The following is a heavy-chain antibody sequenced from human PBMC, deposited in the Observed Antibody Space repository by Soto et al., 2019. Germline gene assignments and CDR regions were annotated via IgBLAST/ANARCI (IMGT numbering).Heavy chain of an antibody. D-gene: IGHD6-13*01. CDR1: GGTFNSYT. Sequence: SVKVSCKASGGTFNSYTISWVRQAPGQGLEWMGRIIPILGIANYAQKFQGRVTITADKSTSTAYMELSSLRSEDTAVYYCARDESSSSCSYWGQGTLVTVSS. J-gene: IGHJ4*02. CDR2: IIPILGIA. V-gene: IGHV1-69*04. CDR3: ARDESSSSCSY.